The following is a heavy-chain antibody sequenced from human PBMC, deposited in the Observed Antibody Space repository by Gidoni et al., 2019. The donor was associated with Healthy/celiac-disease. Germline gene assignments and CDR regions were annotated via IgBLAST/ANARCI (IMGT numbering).Heavy chain of an antibody. Sequence: QLQLQESGPGLVKPSETLSLTCTVSRGSSSSMSYYWCWIRQPPGKGLEWIGSIYYSGSTYYNPSLKSRVTISVDTSKNQFSLKLSSVTAAETAVYYCARIPGIAAARRWFDPWGQGTLVTVSS. CDR2: IYYSGST. V-gene: IGHV4-39*01. J-gene: IGHJ5*02. CDR1: RGSSSSMSYY. D-gene: IGHD6-13*01. CDR3: ARIPGIAAARRWFDP.